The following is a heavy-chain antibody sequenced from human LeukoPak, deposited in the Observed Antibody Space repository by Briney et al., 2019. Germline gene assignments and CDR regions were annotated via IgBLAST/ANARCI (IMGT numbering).Heavy chain of an antibody. CDR3: AGHHVDTAMGLDY. D-gene: IGHD5-18*01. V-gene: IGHV4-59*01. CDR2: IYYSGST. J-gene: IGHJ4*02. CDR1: GGSISSYY. Sequence: NTSETLSLTCTVSGGSISSYYWSWIRQPPGKGLEWIGYIYYSGSTNYNPSLKSRVTISVDTSKNQFSLKLSSVTAADTAVYYCAGHHVDTAMGLDYWGQGTLVTVSS.